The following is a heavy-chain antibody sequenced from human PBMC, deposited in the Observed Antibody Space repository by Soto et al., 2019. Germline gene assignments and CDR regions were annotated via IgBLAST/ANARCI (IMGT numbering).Heavy chain of an antibody. CDR3: SHRLRVGTVTDGFDF. J-gene: IGHJ4*02. V-gene: IGHV2-5*01. CDR2: IYSNDHK. D-gene: IGHD2-21*02. Sequence: SGPTLVNPTQTLTLTCTFSGFSFSPDGVGVGWIRQPPGKALEWLAVIYSNDHKRYSPSLKTRVSITKDTSKSQVVLTMTNMDPADTATYFCSHRLRVGTVTDGFDFWGQGILVTVSS. CDR1: GFSFSPDGVG.